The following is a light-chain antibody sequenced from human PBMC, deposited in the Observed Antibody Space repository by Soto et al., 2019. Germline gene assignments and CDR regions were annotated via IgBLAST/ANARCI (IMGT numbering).Light chain of an antibody. J-gene: IGKJ5*01. Sequence: IPFTQSPSSLSASVRDSVTITCRASQGISRYLSWYQQKPGRAPKLLISAASTLQSGVPARFSGSGSGTDFTLSITSLQPEDFATYYCQQLNTFPITFGQGTRLE. CDR1: QGISRY. CDR2: AAS. CDR3: QQLNTFPIT. V-gene: IGKV1-9*01.